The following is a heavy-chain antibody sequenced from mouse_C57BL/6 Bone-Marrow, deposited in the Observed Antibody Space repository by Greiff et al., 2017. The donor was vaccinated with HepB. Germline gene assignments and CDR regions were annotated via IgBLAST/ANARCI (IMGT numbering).Heavy chain of an antibody. CDR1: GYTFTEYT. CDR3: ARHEDYSGSSPYYAMDY. D-gene: IGHD1-1*01. Sequence: QVQLQQSGAELVKPGASVKLSCKASGYTFTEYTIHWVKQRSGQGLEWIGWFYPGSGSIKYNEKFKDKATLTADKSSSTVYMELSRLTSEDSAFYFCARHEDYSGSSPYYAMDYWGQGTSVTVSS. J-gene: IGHJ4*01. V-gene: IGHV1-62-2*01. CDR2: FYPGSGSI.